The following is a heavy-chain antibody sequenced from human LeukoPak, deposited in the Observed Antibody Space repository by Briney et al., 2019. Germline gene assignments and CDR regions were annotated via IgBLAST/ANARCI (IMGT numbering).Heavy chain of an antibody. CDR2: INSDGTST. Sequence: GGSLRLSCTASGFSFISYWLHWVRQAPGTWLVWVSRINSDGTSTSYADSVNGRCTISRDNAKNTLYLQMDSLRAEDTAVYYCAIAGTSAPGDSWGQGNVVTVSS. CDR3: AIAGTSAPGDS. V-gene: IGHV3-74*01. D-gene: IGHD1-14*01. CDR1: GFSFISYW. J-gene: IGHJ4*02.